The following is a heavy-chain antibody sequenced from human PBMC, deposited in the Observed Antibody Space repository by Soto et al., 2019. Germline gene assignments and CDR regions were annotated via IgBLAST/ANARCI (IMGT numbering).Heavy chain of an antibody. CDR1: SGSVSSHSYY. J-gene: IGHJ6*02. CDR3: ARTYCSSASCYGLYYFGMDV. D-gene: IGHD2-2*01. V-gene: IGHV4-61*01. Sequence: PSETLSLTCTVSSGSVSSHSYYWSWIRQPPGKGLEWIGYIYYSGSTYYNPSLKSQVTISVDTSKNQFSLKLRSATAADTAVYYCARTYCSSASCYGLYYFGMDVWGQGTTVTVSS. CDR2: IYYSGST.